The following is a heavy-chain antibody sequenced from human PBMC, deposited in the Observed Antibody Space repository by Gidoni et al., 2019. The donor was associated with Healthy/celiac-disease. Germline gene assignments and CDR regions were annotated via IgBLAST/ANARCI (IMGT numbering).Heavy chain of an antibody. CDR3: ARVGRQNDAFDI. CDR1: GYTFPGSH. J-gene: IGHJ3*02. D-gene: IGHD1-26*01. CDR2: INPNSGCT. V-gene: IGHV1-2*02. Sequence: QVQLGQSGAGVKKPGATVTVSCKASGYTFPGSHMHWVRPAPRQGPEWMGWINPNSGCTNYAQKFQVRVTMTRDPSISTAYMQLSRLRSDDPAVYYCARVGRQNDAFDIWGQGTMVTVSS.